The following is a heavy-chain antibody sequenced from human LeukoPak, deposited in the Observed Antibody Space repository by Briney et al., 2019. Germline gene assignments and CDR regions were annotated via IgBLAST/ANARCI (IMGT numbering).Heavy chain of an antibody. V-gene: IGHV3-53*01. CDR2: IYSGGST. Sequence: PGGSLRLSCAASGYTVSSNYMSWVRQAPGKGLEWVSSIYSGGSTYYADSVKGRFTISRDNSKNTLYLQMNSLRAEDTAVYYCARDRDWGCSYCSYWGQGTLVTVSS. D-gene: IGHD7-27*01. J-gene: IGHJ4*02. CDR3: ARDRDWGCSYCSY. CDR1: GYTVSSNY.